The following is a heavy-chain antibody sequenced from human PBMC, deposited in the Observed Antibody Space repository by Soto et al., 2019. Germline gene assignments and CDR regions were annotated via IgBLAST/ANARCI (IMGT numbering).Heavy chain of an antibody. Sequence: LRLSCAASGFIFSSYGMHWVRQAPGQGLEWVAVIWYDGSIKYYADSVKGRFTISRDNSKNTLYLQMNSLRAEDTALYYCARDGSYFYGSGVFYWGQGTLVTVSS. V-gene: IGHV3-33*01. J-gene: IGHJ4*02. CDR3: ARDGSYFYGSGVFY. CDR2: IWYDGSIK. CDR1: GFIFSSYG. D-gene: IGHD3-10*01.